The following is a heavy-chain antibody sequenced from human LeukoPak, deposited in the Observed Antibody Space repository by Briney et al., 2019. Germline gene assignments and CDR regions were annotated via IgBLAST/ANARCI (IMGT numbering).Heavy chain of an antibody. CDR2: IYYSGST. D-gene: IGHD6-13*01. J-gene: IGHJ4*02. V-gene: IGHV4-59*01. Sequence: PGGSLRLSCAASGFTFSDYYMSWIRQPPGKGLEWIGYIYYSGSTNYNPSLKSRVTISVDTSKNQFSLKLSSVTAADTAVYYCASTVKYSSSWFNWGQGTLVTVSS. CDR1: GFTFSDYY. CDR3: ASTVKYSSSWFN.